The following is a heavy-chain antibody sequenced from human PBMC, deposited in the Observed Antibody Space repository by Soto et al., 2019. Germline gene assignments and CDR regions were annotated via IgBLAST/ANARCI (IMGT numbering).Heavy chain of an antibody. Sequence: GGSLRLSCAASGFTVSSNYMSWVRQAPGKGLEWVSVIYSGGSTYYADSVKGRFTISRDNSKNTLYLQMNSLRAEDTAVYYCARDFTSCSSTSCSRGVHKYYYYYMDVWGKGTTVTVSS. J-gene: IGHJ6*03. CDR1: GFTVSSNY. CDR2: IYSGGST. CDR3: ARDFTSCSSTSCSRGVHKYYYYYMDV. V-gene: IGHV3-53*01. D-gene: IGHD2-2*01.